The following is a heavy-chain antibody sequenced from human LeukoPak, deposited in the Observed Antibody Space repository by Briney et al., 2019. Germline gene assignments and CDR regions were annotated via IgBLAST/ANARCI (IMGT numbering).Heavy chain of an antibody. D-gene: IGHD3-22*01. Sequence: GGSLRLSCAASGFTFSSYAMHWVRQAPGKGLEWVAVISYDGSNKYYADSVKGRFTISRDNSKNTLDLQMNSLRAEDTAVYYCARSPFRYESSGYNDYWGQGTLVTVSS. J-gene: IGHJ4*02. V-gene: IGHV3-30*04. CDR2: ISYDGSNK. CDR3: ARSPFRYESSGYNDY. CDR1: GFTFSSYA.